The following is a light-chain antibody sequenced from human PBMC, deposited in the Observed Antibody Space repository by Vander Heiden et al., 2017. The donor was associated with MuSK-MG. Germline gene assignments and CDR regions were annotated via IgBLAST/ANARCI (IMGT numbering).Light chain of an antibody. CDR3: SSYAGSNNVV. J-gene: IGLJ2*01. CDR2: EVS. CDR1: SSDVGGYNY. V-gene: IGLV2-8*01. Sequence: QSALTQPPSASGSPGQAVTISCTGTSSDVGGYNYVPWYQQHPGKAPKLMIYEVSKRPSGVPDRFSGSKSGTTASLTVSGLQAEDEADYYCSSYAGSNNVVFGGGTKLTVL.